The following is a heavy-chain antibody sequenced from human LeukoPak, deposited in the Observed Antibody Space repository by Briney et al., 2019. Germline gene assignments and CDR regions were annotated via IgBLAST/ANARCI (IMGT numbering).Heavy chain of an antibody. D-gene: IGHD1-14*01. V-gene: IGHV1-46*01. Sequence: ASVKVSCKASGYSLTSHEINWVRQAPGQGLEWMGIINPSGGSASYAQKFQGRVTMTRDMSTSTVYMVLSSLRSEDTAVYYCARFWYDRFDYWGQGTLVTVSS. CDR1: GYSLTSHE. CDR3: ARFWYDRFDY. J-gene: IGHJ4*02. CDR2: INPSGGSA.